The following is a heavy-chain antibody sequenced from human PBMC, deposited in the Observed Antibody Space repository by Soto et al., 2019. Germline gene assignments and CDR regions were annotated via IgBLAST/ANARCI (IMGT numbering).Heavy chain of an antibody. J-gene: IGHJ4*02. CDR3: ARAAVTTWDY. CDR1: GGSISSYY. V-gene: IGHV4-59*01. Sequence: QVQLQESGPGLVKPSETLSLTCTVSGGSISSYYWSWIRQPPGKGLEWIGYSYYSGSTNYNPSLKSRVTISVDTSKNQFSLKLSSVTAADTAVYYCARAAVTTWDYWGQGTLVTVSS. D-gene: IGHD4-17*01. CDR2: SYYSGST.